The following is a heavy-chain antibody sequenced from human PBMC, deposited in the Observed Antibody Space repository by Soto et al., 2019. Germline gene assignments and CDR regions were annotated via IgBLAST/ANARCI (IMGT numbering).Heavy chain of an antibody. CDR3: AKLPGAHYGSIFDP. CDR1: GGSISNYY. Sequence: PSETLSLTCTVSGGSISNYYWTWIRQPPGKGLGWIGYIYYSGSTNYNPSLKSRVTMSVDTSKSPFSLELRCVTAADTAVYYCAKLPGAHYGSIFDPWGQETLATVSS. V-gene: IGHV4-59*01. D-gene: IGHD4-17*01. J-gene: IGHJ5*02. CDR2: IYYSGST.